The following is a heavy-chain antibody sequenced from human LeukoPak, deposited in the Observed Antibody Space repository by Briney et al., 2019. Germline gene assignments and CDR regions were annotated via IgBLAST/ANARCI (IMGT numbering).Heavy chain of an antibody. V-gene: IGHV3-23*01. D-gene: IGHD3-22*01. CDR2: ISGSGGDT. CDR1: GFAFSSYA. J-gene: IGHJ4*02. Sequence: GGSLRLSCAASGFAFSSYAMSWVRQAPGKGLEWVSAISGSGGDTWYADSVRGRFTISRDNSKNTLYMQVNSLRAEDTAVYYCAKDYYDISGSRYDFWGQGTLVTVSS. CDR3: AKDYYDISGSRYDF.